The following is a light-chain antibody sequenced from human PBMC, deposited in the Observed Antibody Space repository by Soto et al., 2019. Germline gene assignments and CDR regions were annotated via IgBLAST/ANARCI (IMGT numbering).Light chain of an antibody. Sequence: EIVMTQSPATLSVSPGDRVTLSCRASQSVRSNSAWYQQNPGQAPRLLFYGASTRATGVPARFSGSGYETDFTLTISSLQSEDFAVYYCQQYNSWPLTFGGGTKVEIK. J-gene: IGKJ4*01. CDR2: GAS. CDR3: QQYNSWPLT. CDR1: QSVRSN. V-gene: IGKV3-15*01.